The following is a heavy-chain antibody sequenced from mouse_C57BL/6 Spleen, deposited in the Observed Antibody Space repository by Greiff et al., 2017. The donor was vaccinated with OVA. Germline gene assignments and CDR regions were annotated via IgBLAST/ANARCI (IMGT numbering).Heavy chain of an antibody. J-gene: IGHJ2*01. Sequence: VQLQQPGAELVRPGSSVKLSCKASGYTFTSYWMHWVKQRPIQGLEWIGNIDPSDSETHYNQKFKDKATLTVDKSSSTAYMQLSSLTSEDAAVYYCARGDYGYDFDYWGQGTTRTVSS. CDR2: IDPSDSET. CDR3: ARGDYGYDFDY. CDR1: GYTFTSYW. D-gene: IGHD2-2*01. V-gene: IGHV1-52*01.